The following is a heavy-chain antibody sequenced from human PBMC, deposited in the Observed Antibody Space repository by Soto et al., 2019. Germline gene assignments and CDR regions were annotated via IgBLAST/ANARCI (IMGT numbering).Heavy chain of an antibody. V-gene: IGHV3-13*01. CDR1: GFTFSSYD. J-gene: IGHJ4*02. CDR3: ARQYSSGWYVVDY. Sequence: HPGGSLRLSCAASGFTFSSYDMHWVRQATGKGLEWVSAIGTAGDTYYPGSVKGRFTISRENAKNSLYLQMNSLRAEDTAVYFCARQYSSGWYVVDYWGQGTLVTVSS. CDR2: IGTAGDT. D-gene: IGHD6-19*01.